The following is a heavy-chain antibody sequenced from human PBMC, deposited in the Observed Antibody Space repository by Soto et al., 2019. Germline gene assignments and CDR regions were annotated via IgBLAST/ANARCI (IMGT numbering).Heavy chain of an antibody. D-gene: IGHD2-2*01. CDR1: GYTFTSYG. V-gene: IGHV1-18*01. Sequence: ASVKVSCPASGYTFTSYGISWVRQVPGQGLEWVGWISAYNGNSNYAQKYQGRVTMTTDTSTSTAYMELSSLRSDDTAVYYCARIADCSTTSCSFPSRFHVRGYYYYYGLDVWGQGTTVTVSS. CDR3: ARIADCSTTSCSFPSRFHVRGYYYYYGLDV. CDR2: ISAYNGNS. J-gene: IGHJ6*02.